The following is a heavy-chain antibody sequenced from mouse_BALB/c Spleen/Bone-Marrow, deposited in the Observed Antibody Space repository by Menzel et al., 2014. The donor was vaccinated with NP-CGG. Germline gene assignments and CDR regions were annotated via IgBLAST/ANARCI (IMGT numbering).Heavy chain of an antibody. Sequence: EVQLQQSGAELVKPGASVKLSCTASGFNIKDTYMHWVKRRPEQGLEWIGRIDPANGNTKYDPKFQGKATITADTSSNTAYLQLSSLTSEDTAVYYCATMITDWYFDVWGAGTRSPSPQ. J-gene: IGHJ1*01. CDR1: GFNIKDTY. V-gene: IGHV14-3*02. CDR2: IDPANGNT. D-gene: IGHD2-4*01. CDR3: ATMITDWYFDV.